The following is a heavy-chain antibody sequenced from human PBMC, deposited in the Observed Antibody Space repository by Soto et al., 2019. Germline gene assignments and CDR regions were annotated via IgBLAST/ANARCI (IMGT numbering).Heavy chain of an antibody. CDR3: ARDLKYSSSWYMDWFDP. CDR2: INSDGSST. Sequence: HPGGSLRLSCAASGFTFSSYWMHWVRQAPGKGLVWVSRINSDGSSTSYADSVKGRFTISRDNAKNTLYLQMNSLRAEDTAVYYCARDLKYSSSWYMDWFDPWGQGTLVTVSS. D-gene: IGHD6-13*01. CDR1: GFTFSSYW. V-gene: IGHV3-74*01. J-gene: IGHJ5*02.